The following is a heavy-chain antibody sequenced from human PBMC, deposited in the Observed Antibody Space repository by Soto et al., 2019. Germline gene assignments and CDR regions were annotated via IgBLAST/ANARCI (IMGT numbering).Heavy chain of an antibody. CDR2: IYHTGTT. J-gene: IGHJ5*02. CDR3: ATLPPRIVVVMTDLPT. Sequence: QLRESGPVLVKPSGTLSLTCFVSGASIISTYWWGWVRQTPGKRLAWIGQIYHTGTTSYNPSLKNRVTISLDKSNNQFSLRLTSMTAADTAVYYCATLPPRIVVVMTDLPTWGQGTLVTVSS. V-gene: IGHV4-4*02. CDR1: GASIISTYW. D-gene: IGHD2-15*01.